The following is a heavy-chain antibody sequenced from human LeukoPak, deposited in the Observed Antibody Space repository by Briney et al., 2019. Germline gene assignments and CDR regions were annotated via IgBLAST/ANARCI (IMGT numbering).Heavy chain of an antibody. D-gene: IGHD3-3*01. J-gene: IGHJ6*02. V-gene: IGHV1-8*01. CDR2: MNPNSGNT. Sequence: GASVKVSCKASEYTFTSYDINWVRQATGQGLEWMGWMNPNSGNTGYAQKFQGRVTMTRNTSISTAYMELSSLRSEDTAVYYCARMAYYDFWSGYYPIHYYGMDVWGQGTTVTASS. CDR1: EYTFTSYD. CDR3: ARMAYYDFWSGYYPIHYYGMDV.